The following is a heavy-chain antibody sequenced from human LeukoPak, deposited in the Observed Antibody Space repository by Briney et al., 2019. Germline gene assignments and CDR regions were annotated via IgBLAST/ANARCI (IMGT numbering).Heavy chain of an antibody. D-gene: IGHD5-24*01. CDR1: AFTFDDSA. Sequence: GRSLRLSCAASAFTFDDSAMHWVRQAPGKGLEWVSGISWNSGSIGYADSVRGRFTISRDNAKNSLYLQMNSLRAEDTAVYYCARGGAQDGPNPGFYGMDVWGQGTTVTVSS. J-gene: IGHJ6*02. CDR2: ISWNSGSI. CDR3: ARGGAQDGPNPGFYGMDV. V-gene: IGHV3-9*01.